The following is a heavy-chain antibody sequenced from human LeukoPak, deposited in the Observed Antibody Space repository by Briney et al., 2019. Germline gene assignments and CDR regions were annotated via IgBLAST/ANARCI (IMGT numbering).Heavy chain of an antibody. CDR3: ARGAYLGRRLDSDAFDI. CDR2: INPISGDT. D-gene: IGHD3-16*01. J-gene: IGHJ3*02. V-gene: IGHV1-2*02. Sequence: VSVKVSCKASGYTFPGYYIHWVRQAPGQGLEWMGWINPISGDTNSTQKFQGRVTLTRDTSISTAYMELSRQRSDDTAVYYCARGAYLGRRLDSDAFDIWGQGTMVTVSS. CDR1: GYTFPGYY.